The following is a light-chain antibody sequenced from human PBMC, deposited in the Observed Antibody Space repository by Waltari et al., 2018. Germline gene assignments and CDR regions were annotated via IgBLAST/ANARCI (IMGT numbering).Light chain of an antibody. Sequence: TRMTQSPSSVSASVGDKITITCRASQDIGRSLVWYQQTPGRAPKSLISSASTLRGGVPSRFRGSGSGTDFALTITNRQPEDFATYFCQQYQTYPLTFGPGTRVDFK. CDR2: SAS. J-gene: IGKJ3*01. CDR3: QQYQTYPLT. V-gene: IGKV1-16*01. CDR1: QDIGRS.